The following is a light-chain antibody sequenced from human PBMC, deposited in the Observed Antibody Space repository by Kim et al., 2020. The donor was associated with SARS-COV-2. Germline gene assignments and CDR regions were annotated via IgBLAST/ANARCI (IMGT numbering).Light chain of an antibody. V-gene: IGKV3-11*01. Sequence: EVVLTQSPATLSLSPGERATLSCRASQNVEKYLVWYQQKPGQAPRLLIYDASNRATGIPARFSGSGSGTDFTLTISSLEPEDFAVYYCQQRRNWPPITFGQGTRLEFK. CDR1: QNVEKY. CDR2: DAS. J-gene: IGKJ5*01. CDR3: QQRRNWPPIT.